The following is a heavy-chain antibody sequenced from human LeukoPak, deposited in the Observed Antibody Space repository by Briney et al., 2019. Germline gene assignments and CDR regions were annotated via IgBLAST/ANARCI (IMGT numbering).Heavy chain of an antibody. Sequence: GGSLRLSCAASGFTFRSYGMHWVRQTPGKGLEWVAFISYDGSDKYYADSVKGRFTISRDNSKNTLFLQMNSLRVEDTAKYFCVKEKRYRVRPWDYWGQGTLVTVSS. CDR1: GFTFRSYG. V-gene: IGHV3-30*18. D-gene: IGHD5-12*01. CDR3: VKEKRYRVRPWDY. J-gene: IGHJ4*02. CDR2: ISYDGSDK.